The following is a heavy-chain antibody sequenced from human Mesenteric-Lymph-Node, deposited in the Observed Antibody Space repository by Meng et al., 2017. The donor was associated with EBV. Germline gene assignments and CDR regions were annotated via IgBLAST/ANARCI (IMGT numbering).Heavy chain of an antibody. CDR2: IYYSGST. CDR1: GGSISSSSYY. J-gene: IGHJ4*02. Sequence: RPLQESGPGLVKPSEPLSLTCTVSGGSISSSSYYWGWIRQPPGKGLEWIGSIYYSGSTYYNPSLKSRVTISVDTSKNQFSLKLSSVTAADTAVYYCATSSLTDDYWGQGTLVTVS. CDR3: ATSSLTDDY. V-gene: IGHV4-39*07.